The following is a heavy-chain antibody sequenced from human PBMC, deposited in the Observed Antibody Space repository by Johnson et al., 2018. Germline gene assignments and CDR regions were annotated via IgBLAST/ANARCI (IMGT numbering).Heavy chain of an antibody. J-gene: IGHJ3*02. D-gene: IGHD5-12*01. CDR2: ISSTTSNS. V-gene: IGHV3-48*01. CDR1: GFSFGSYS. CDR3: ARGTMMLVATRALDI. Sequence: VQLVESGGGLVQPGGTLRISCAASGFSFGSYSMSWVRQAPGEGLEWLSYISSTTSNSYYADSVKGRFPISRDNAKNTLYLQMNSLRVDDTAVYFCARGTMMLVATRALDIWGQGTSVTVSS.